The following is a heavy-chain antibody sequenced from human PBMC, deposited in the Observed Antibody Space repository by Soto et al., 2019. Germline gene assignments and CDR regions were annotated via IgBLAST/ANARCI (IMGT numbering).Heavy chain of an antibody. CDR3: ARGGALRLRLGELSLSYYYGMDV. CDR2: IIPIFGTA. J-gene: IGHJ6*02. CDR1: GGTFSSYA. D-gene: IGHD3-16*02. Sequence: SVKVSCKASGGTFSSYAISWVRQAPGQGLEWMGGIIPIFGTANYAQKFQGRVTITADESTSTAYMELSSLRSEDTAVYYCARGGALRLRLGELSLSYYYGMDVWGQGTTVTVSS. V-gene: IGHV1-69*13.